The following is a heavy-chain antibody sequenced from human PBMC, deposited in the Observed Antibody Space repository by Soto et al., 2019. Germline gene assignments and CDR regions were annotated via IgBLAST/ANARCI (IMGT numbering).Heavy chain of an antibody. Sequence: QVQLVESGGGVVQPGRSLRLSCAASGFTFSSYAMHWVRQAPGKGLEWVAVISYDGSNKYYADSLKGRFTISRDNSKNTLYLKMNSLRAEDTAVYYCARAIRRGNVGLGYWGQGTLVTVSS. CDR2: ISYDGSNK. V-gene: IGHV3-30-3*01. D-gene: IGHD2-15*01. J-gene: IGHJ4*02. CDR3: ARAIRRGNVGLGY. CDR1: GFTFSSYA.